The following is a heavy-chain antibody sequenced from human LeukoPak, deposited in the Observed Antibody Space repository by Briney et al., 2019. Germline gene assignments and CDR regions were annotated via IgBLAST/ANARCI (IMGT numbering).Heavy chain of an antibody. CDR3: ARDRGIVATETGYYFDY. V-gene: IGHV3-30-3*01. CDR2: ISEDGSTQ. CDR1: EFSLSNFA. D-gene: IGHD5-12*01. Sequence: GGSLRLSCAASEFSLSNFAIHWVRQAPGKRLDWVAVISEDGSTQYYADSVKGRFTISRDSSKNSLYLQMNSLRAEDTAVYYCARDRGIVATETGYYFDYWGQGTLVTVSS. J-gene: IGHJ4*02.